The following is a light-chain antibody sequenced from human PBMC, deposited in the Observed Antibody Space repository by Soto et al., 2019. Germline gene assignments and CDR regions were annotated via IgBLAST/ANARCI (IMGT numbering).Light chain of an antibody. CDR1: RSNIGSNL. CDR2: NNN. J-gene: IGLJ3*02. V-gene: IGLV1-44*01. CDR3: AAWDDSLNGLV. Sequence: QSVLTQPPSASGTPGQRVTISCSGSRSNIGSNLVNWYQQLPGTAPKLLMYNNNQRPSGVPDRFSGSKSGTSASLAISGLLSEDEADYHCAAWDDSLNGLVFGGGTKLTVL.